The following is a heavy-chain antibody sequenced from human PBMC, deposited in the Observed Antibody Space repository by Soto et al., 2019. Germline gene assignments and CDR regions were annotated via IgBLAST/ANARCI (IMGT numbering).Heavy chain of an antibody. V-gene: IGHV4-39*01. CDR3: ARRDYDILTGPHYYFDY. Sequence: SETLSLTCTVSGGSISSSSYYWGWIRQPPGKGLEWIGSIYYSGSTYYNPSLKSRVTISVDTSKNQFSLKLSSVTAADTAVYYCARRDYDILTGPHYYFDYWGQGTLVTVSS. CDR1: GGSISSSSYY. D-gene: IGHD3-9*01. CDR2: IYYSGST. J-gene: IGHJ4*02.